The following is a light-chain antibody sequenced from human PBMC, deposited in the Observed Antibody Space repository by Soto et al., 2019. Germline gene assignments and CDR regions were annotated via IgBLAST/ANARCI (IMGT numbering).Light chain of an antibody. Sequence: QSVLTQPPSVSAAPGQKVTISCTGSSSNIGNNYVSWYQQHPGTAPQHLIYDNNKRPSGIPDRFSGSKSGTSATLVITGLQTGDEADYYCGTWDSSLSAVVFGGGTKLTVL. J-gene: IGLJ2*01. V-gene: IGLV1-51*01. CDR3: GTWDSSLSAVV. CDR2: DNN. CDR1: SSNIGNNY.